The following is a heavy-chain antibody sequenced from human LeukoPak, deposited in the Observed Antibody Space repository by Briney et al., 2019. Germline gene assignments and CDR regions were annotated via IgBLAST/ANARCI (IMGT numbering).Heavy chain of an antibody. Sequence: PEASVKVSCKASGGTFSSYAISWVRQAPGQGLEWMGGIIPIFGTANYAQKFQGRVTITTDESTSTAYVELSSLRSEDTAVYYCARNEGRPNYYYYMDVWGKGTTVTVSS. J-gene: IGHJ6*03. CDR3: ARNEGRPNYYYYMDV. CDR1: GGTFSSYA. D-gene: IGHD6-6*01. V-gene: IGHV1-69*05. CDR2: IIPIFGTA.